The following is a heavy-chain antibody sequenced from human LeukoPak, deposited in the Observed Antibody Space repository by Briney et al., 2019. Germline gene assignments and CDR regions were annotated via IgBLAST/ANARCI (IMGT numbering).Heavy chain of an antibody. CDR2: ISWNSGST. CDR1: GFTFEAYA. J-gene: IGHJ4*02. D-gene: IGHD6-13*01. CDR3: AKGMSSSTWYVSFDY. V-gene: IGHV3-9*03. Sequence: GGSLRLSCAASGFTFEAYAMCWVRQAPGKGLEWVSDISWNSGSTDYADSVKGRFTISRDNAKNSLYLQMNSLRAEDMAVYYCAKGMSSSTWYVSFDYWGQGTLVTVSS.